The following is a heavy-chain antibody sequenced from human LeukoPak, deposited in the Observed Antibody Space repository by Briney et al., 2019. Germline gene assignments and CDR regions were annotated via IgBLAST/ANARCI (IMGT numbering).Heavy chain of an antibody. Sequence: GGSLRLSCAASGFTFSSYAMHWVRQAPGKGLEWVAVISYDGSNKYYADSVKGRFTISRDNSKNTLYLQMNSLRAEDTAVYYCARHRAYYYGSGSYLPFDYWGQGTLVTVSS. CDR3: ARHRAYYYGSGSYLPFDY. CDR1: GFTFSSYA. J-gene: IGHJ4*02. V-gene: IGHV3-30*04. D-gene: IGHD3-10*01. CDR2: ISYDGSNK.